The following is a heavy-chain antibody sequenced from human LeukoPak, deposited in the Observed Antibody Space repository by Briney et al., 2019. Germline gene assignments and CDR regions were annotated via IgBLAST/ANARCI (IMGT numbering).Heavy chain of an antibody. J-gene: IGHJ3*02. D-gene: IGHD2-2*02. CDR2: INSNGSTI. V-gene: IGHV3-48*03. CDR3: ARTCCLYIFEI. CDR1: GFTFSTYE. Sequence: GGSLRLSCAASGFTFSTYEMNWVRQAPGRGLEWVSYINSNGSTIYYADSVKGRVTISRDNAKNSLFLQMNTLRAEDTAVYYCARTCCLYIFEIWGQGTMVTV.